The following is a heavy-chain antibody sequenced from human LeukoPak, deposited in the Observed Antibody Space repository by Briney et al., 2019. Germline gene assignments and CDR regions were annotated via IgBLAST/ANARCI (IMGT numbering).Heavy chain of an antibody. CDR3: ARGNDILTGYPYYFDY. J-gene: IGHJ4*02. Sequence: PGGSLRLSCAASGFTFSSYSMNWVRQAPGKGLEWVSSISSSSSYIYYADSVKGRFTISRDNAKNSLYLQMNSLRAEDTAVYYCARGNDILTGYPYYFDYWGQGTLVTVSS. CDR1: GFTFSSYS. D-gene: IGHD3-9*01. V-gene: IGHV3-21*01. CDR2: ISSSSSYI.